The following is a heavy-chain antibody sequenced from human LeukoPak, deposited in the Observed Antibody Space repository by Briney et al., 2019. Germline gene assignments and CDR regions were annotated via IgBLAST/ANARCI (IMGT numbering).Heavy chain of an antibody. CDR2: ISYSGSA. CDR1: IDSINNDYYY. V-gene: IGHV4-31*11. D-gene: IGHD3-10*01. CDR3: TVGGDGTKVDH. J-gene: IGHJ4*02. Sequence: SETLSLTCAVSIDSINNDYYYWSWIRQHPGEGLEWLGHISYSGSASYNPSLRGRVTISVDTSENQFSLKLTSVTAADSAMYYCTVGGDGTKVDHWGQGTLVTVSS.